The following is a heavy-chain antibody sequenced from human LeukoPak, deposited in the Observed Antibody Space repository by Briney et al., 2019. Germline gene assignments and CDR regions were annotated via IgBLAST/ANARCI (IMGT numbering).Heavy chain of an antibody. CDR1: GYTLTQLS. CDR3: ATVRRFTMVRGEGNWFDP. Sequence: ASVKVSCKVSGYTLTQLSMHWVRQAPGKGLEWMGGFDPEDGETIYAQKFQGRVTMTEDTSTDTAYMELSSLSSEDTAVYYCATVRRFTMVRGEGNWFDPWGQGTLVTVSS. V-gene: IGHV1-24*01. CDR2: FDPEDGET. J-gene: IGHJ5*02. D-gene: IGHD3-10*01.